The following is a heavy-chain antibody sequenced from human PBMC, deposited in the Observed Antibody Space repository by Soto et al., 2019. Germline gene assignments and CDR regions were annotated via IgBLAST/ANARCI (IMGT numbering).Heavy chain of an antibody. J-gene: IGHJ4*02. CDR1: GFTFSSYG. D-gene: IGHD5-18*01. Sequence: QVQLVESGGGVVQPGRSLRLSCAASGFTFSSYGMHWVRQAPGKGLEWVAVISSDGSNKYYADSVKGRFTISRDNSKNTLYLQMNSLRADDTAVYYCAKERRVYSYGRWGYFDYWGQGTLVTVSS. CDR3: AKERRVYSYGRWGYFDY. CDR2: ISSDGSNK. V-gene: IGHV3-30*18.